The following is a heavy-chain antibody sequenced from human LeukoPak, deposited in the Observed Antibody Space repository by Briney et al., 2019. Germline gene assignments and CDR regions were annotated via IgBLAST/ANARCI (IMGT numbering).Heavy chain of an antibody. CDR3: AREAGGIAVACLFDY. Sequence: SETLSLTCAVYGGSFSGYYWSWIRQLPGKGLECIGEINHSGSTNYNPSLKSRVTISVDTSKNQFSLKLSSVTAADTAVYYCAREAGGIAVACLFDYWGQGTLVTVSS. CDR2: INHSGST. CDR1: GGSFSGYY. V-gene: IGHV4-34*01. J-gene: IGHJ4*02. D-gene: IGHD6-19*01.